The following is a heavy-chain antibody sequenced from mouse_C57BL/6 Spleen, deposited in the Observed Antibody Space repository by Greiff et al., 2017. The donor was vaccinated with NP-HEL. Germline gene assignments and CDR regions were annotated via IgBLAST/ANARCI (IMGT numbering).Heavy chain of an antibody. V-gene: IGHV5-15*01. CDR2: ISNLAYSI. CDR3: ARDYGSSYGYFDV. CDR1: GFTFSDYG. J-gene: IGHJ1*03. Sequence: EVNVVESGGGLVQPGGSLKLSCAASGFTFSDYGMAWVRQAPRKGPEWVAFISNLAYSIYYADTVTGRFTISRENAKNTLYLEMSSLRSEDTAMYYCARDYGSSYGYFDVWGTGTTVTVSS. D-gene: IGHD1-1*01.